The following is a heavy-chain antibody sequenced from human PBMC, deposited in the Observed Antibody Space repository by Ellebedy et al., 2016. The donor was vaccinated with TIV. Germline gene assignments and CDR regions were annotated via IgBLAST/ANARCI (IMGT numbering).Heavy chain of an antibody. J-gene: IGHJ4*02. V-gene: IGHV4-59*08. Sequence: MPSETLSLTCTVSGGSISSYYWSWIRQPPGKGLEWIGYIYYSGGTNYNPSLKSRVTISVDTSKNQFSLKVSSVTAADTAVYYCARGYSGYDPFDYWGQGTLVTVSS. CDR2: IYYSGGT. D-gene: IGHD5-12*01. CDR1: GGSISSYY. CDR3: ARGYSGYDPFDY.